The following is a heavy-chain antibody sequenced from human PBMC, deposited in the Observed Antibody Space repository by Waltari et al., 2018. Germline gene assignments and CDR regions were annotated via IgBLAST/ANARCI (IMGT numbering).Heavy chain of an antibody. CDR1: GGSISSYY. J-gene: IGHJ3*02. CDR3: ARDPPTTIFGVVTDAFDI. Sequence: QVQLQESGPGLVKPSETLSLTCTVSGGSISSYYWSWIRQPAGKGLEWIGRIYTSGSTNYNPSLKSRVTMSVDTSKNQFSLKLSSVTAADTAVYYCARDPPTTIFGVVTDAFDIWGQGTMVTVSS. CDR2: IYTSGST. D-gene: IGHD3-3*01. V-gene: IGHV4-4*07.